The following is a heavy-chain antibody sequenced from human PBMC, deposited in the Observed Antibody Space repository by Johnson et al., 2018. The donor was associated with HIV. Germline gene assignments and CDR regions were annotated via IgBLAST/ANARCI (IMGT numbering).Heavy chain of an antibody. CDR2: IYSGGNT. CDR3: SREARRVVVEPSDAFDI. CDR1: GFTVSSNY. J-gene: IGHJ3*02. D-gene: IGHD3-22*01. Sequence: VQLVESGGGLVQPGGSLRLSCAASGFTVSSNYMSWVRQAPGKGLEWVSVIYSGGNTYYADSVKGRFTISRDNSKNTLSLQMNSLRVEDTAVYYCSREARRVVVEPSDAFDIWGQGTMVTVSS. V-gene: IGHV3-66*01.